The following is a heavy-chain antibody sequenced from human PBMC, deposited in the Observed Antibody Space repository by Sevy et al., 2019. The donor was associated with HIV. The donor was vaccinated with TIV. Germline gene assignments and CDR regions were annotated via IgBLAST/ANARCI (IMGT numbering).Heavy chain of an antibody. CDR2: TRNKADSYTT. CDR1: GFTFSDHY. Sequence: GGSLRLSCAASGFTFSDHYMEWVRQAPGKGLEWVGRTRNKADSYTTEYAASVKGRFTISRDDSKNSLYLQMNSLKTEDTAEYYCATHAGIAAAGRVFDYRGQGSLVTVSS. CDR3: ATHAGIAAAGRVFDY. V-gene: IGHV3-72*01. D-gene: IGHD6-13*01. J-gene: IGHJ4*02.